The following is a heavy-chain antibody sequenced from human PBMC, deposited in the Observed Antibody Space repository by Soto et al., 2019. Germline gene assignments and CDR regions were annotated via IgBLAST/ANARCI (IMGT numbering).Heavy chain of an antibody. Sequence: EVQLVESGGGLVKPGGSLRLSCAASGFTFSSYSMNWVRQAPGKGLEWVSSISSSSSYIYYADSVKGRFTISRDNAKNSLYLQMNSLRAEDTAVYYCARWRELRPDHDAFDIWGQGTMVTVSS. D-gene: IGHD1-7*01. J-gene: IGHJ3*02. CDR3: ARWRELRPDHDAFDI. V-gene: IGHV3-21*01. CDR1: GFTFSSYS. CDR2: ISSSSSYI.